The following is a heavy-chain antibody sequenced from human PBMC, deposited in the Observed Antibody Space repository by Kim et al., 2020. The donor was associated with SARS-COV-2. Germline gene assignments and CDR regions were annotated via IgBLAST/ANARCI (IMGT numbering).Heavy chain of an antibody. V-gene: IGHV4-4*07. J-gene: IGHJ4*01. CDR2: MYTSGDT. CDR1: GFSFSGYY. D-gene: IGHD3-10*01. Sequence: SETLTLTCTVSGFSFSGYYWTWIRQPAGKGLEWFGRMYTSGDTDYYPSFGRRGFILSNRTTNKILFQPISGIAADTAPYYCSRRVPCTRVCGWAFAYW. CDR3: SRRVPCTRVCGWAFAY.